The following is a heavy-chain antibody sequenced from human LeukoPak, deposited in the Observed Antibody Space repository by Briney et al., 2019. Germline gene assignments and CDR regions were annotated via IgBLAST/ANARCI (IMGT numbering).Heavy chain of an antibody. J-gene: IGHJ3*02. Sequence: PGGSLRLSCAASGFSLSRYDMHWVRQAPGKGLEWVAFIQYDGHDYYYADSVRGRFTISRDNSKNILSLQMNSLRAEDTAVYYCARETTTPDDAFDIWGQGTMVTVSS. CDR3: ARETTTPDDAFDI. CDR2: IQYDGHDY. V-gene: IGHV3-30*02. D-gene: IGHD4-11*01. CDR1: GFSLSRYD.